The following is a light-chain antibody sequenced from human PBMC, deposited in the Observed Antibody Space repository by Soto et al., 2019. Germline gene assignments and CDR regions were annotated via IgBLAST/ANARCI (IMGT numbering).Light chain of an antibody. V-gene: IGLV2-23*01. CDR2: EGS. J-gene: IGLJ2*01. CDR3: CSYAGSSTPEVV. Sequence: QSALTQPASVSGSPGQSITISCTGTSSDVGSYNLVSWYQQNPGKAPKLMIYEGSKRPSGVSNRFSGSKSGNTASLTISGLQAEDEADYYCCSYAGSSTPEVVFGGGTKLTVL. CDR1: SSDVGSYNL.